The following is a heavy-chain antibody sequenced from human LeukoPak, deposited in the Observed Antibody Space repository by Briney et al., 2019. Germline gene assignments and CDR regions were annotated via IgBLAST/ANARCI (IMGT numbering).Heavy chain of an antibody. CDR3: ARDTLEPGGFTDAFDI. D-gene: IGHD3-16*01. J-gene: IGHJ3*02. CDR2: IYGSGYT. V-gene: IGHV4-59*01. Sequence: SETLSLTCTVSGGSISGWYWSWIRQPPGKGLEWIGYIYGSGYTNYNPSLKSRVTMSIDTSKNHFSLKLSSVTAADTAVYYCARDTLEPGGFTDAFDIWGQGTMVTVSS. CDR1: GGSISGWY.